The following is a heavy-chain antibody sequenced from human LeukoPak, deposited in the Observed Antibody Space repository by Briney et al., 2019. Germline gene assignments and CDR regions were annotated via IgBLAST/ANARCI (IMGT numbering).Heavy chain of an antibody. D-gene: IGHD3-16*01. Sequence: GGSLRLSCAASGVTFSDYWMHWVRQAPGKGLVWVSRINSDGSSTDYADSVKGRFTISRDNAKNTLYLQMNSLRVEDTAVYYCTRGVSGEGDWFDPWGQGTLVTVSS. V-gene: IGHV3-74*01. CDR3: TRGVSGEGDWFDP. J-gene: IGHJ5*02. CDR2: INSDGSST. CDR1: GVTFSDYW.